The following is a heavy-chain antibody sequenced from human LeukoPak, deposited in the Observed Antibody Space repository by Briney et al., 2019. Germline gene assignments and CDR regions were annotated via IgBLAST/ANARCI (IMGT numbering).Heavy chain of an antibody. V-gene: IGHV3-23*01. J-gene: IGHJ4*02. CDR2: ISGSGGST. CDR3: AKDLEVEGYCSSTSCHPGGY. D-gene: IGHD2-2*01. Sequence: GGSLRLSCAASGFTFSSYALSWVGPAPGKGLVWVSSISGSGGSTYYADSVKGRFTISRDNSKNTLYLQMNSLRAEDTAVYYCAKDLEVEGYCSSTSCHPGGYWGQGTLVTVSS. CDR1: GFTFSSYA.